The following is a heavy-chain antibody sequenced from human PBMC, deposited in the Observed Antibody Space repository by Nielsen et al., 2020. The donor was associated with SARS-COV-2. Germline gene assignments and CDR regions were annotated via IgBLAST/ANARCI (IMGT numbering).Heavy chain of an antibody. Sequence: GESLKISCAASGFTFSSYWMHWVRQAPGKGLVWVSRINSDGSSTSYADSVKGRFTISRDNAKNTLYLQMNSLRAEDTAVYYCARGDVVPAAIGRFDPWGQGTLVTVSS. CDR3: ARGDVVPAAIGRFDP. J-gene: IGHJ5*02. D-gene: IGHD2-2*02. CDR2: INSDGSST. CDR1: GFTFSSYW. V-gene: IGHV3-74*01.